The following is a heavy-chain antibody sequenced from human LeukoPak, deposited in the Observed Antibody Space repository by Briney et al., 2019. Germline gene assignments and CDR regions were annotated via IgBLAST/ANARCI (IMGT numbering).Heavy chain of an antibody. CDR3: ARDLHRVVVRGVPHYYNYMDV. J-gene: IGHJ6*03. CDR1: GYTFTNYG. Sequence: ASVKVSCKASGYTFTNYGISWVRQAPGQGLEWMGWISTYNGNTNYAQKLQGRVTMTTDTSTSTAYMELRSLRSDDTVVYYCARDLHRVVVRGVPHYYNYMDVWGKGTTVTISS. CDR2: ISTYNGNT. D-gene: IGHD3-10*01. V-gene: IGHV1-18*01.